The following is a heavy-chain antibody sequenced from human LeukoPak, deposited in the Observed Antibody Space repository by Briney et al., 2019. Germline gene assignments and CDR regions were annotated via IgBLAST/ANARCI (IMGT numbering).Heavy chain of an antibody. J-gene: IGHJ6*03. CDR3: AKASLGCPNGVCYPYYYYYMDV. Sequence: GGSLRLSCAASGFTFSSYAMSWVRQAPGKGLEWVSAISGSGGSTYYADSVKGRFTISRDNSKNTLYLQMNSLRAEDTAVYYCAKASLGCPNGVCYPYYYYYMDVWGKGTTVTVSS. V-gene: IGHV3-23*01. D-gene: IGHD2-8*01. CDR1: GFTFSSYA. CDR2: ISGSGGST.